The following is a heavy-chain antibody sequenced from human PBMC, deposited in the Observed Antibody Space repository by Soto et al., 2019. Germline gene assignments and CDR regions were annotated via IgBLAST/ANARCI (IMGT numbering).Heavy chain of an antibody. D-gene: IGHD1-26*01. CDR3: AKSKTVGATAPYYYYGMDV. Sequence: GXPRLCFATSGFXFSSYALSWVRHAPGNGLEWVSAISGSGGSTYYADSVKGRFTISIDNSKNTLYLQMNSLRAEDTAVYYCAKSKTVGATAPYYYYGMDVWGQGTTVTVSS. CDR1: GFXFSSYA. CDR2: ISGSGGST. J-gene: IGHJ6*02. V-gene: IGHV3-23*01.